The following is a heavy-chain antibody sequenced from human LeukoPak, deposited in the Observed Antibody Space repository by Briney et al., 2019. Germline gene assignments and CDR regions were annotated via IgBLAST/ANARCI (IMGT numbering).Heavy chain of an antibody. CDR1: GGSFSGYY. J-gene: IGHJ6*02. V-gene: IGHV4-34*01. CDR3: ASGRPQLPHPTITTTYYYGMDV. D-gene: IGHD3-22*01. CDR2: INHSGST. Sequence: PSETLSLTCAVYGGSFSGYYWSWIRQPPGKGLEWIGEINHSGSTNYNPSLKSRVTISVDTSKNQFSLKLSSVTAADTAVYYCASGRPQLPHPTITTTYYYGMDVWGQGTPVTVSS.